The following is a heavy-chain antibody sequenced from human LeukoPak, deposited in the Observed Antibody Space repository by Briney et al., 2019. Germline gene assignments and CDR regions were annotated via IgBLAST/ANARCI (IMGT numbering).Heavy chain of an antibody. Sequence: GESLKISCKGSGYSFTTYWINWVRQMPGKGLEWMGRIDPSDSYINYSPSFQGHVTISADKSISTAYLQWSSLRASDTAMYYCARQSGGWYSDYDCWGQGTLVTVSS. CDR2: IDPSDSYI. D-gene: IGHD6-19*01. CDR1: GYSFTTYW. J-gene: IGHJ4*02. V-gene: IGHV5-10-1*01. CDR3: ARQSGGWYSDYDC.